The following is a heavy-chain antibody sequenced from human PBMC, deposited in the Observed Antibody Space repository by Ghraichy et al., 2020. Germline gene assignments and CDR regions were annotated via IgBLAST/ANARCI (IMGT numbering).Heavy chain of an antibody. CDR3: VRDHAYDTTSPDPFDI. Sequence: GESLNISCAASGFNFSRYSMNWVRQAPGKGLEWVSFISRSGSYIYYADSVKGRFTISRDNAKNSLYLQMNSLRAEDTAVYYCVRDHAYDTTSPDPFDIWGQGTRVTVSS. CDR1: GFNFSRYS. V-gene: IGHV3-21*06. D-gene: IGHD3-16*01. J-gene: IGHJ3*02. CDR2: ISRSGSYI.